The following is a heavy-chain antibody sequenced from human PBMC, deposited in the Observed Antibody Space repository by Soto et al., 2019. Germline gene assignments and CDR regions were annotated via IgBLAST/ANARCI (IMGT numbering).Heavy chain of an antibody. CDR2: ISGSGGST. V-gene: IGHV3-23*01. CDR1: GFTFSSYA. D-gene: IGHD3-3*01. Sequence: EVQLLESGGGLVQPGGSLRLSCAASGFTFSSYAMSWVRQAPGKGLEWVSAISGSGGSTYYADSVKGRFTISRDNSKNTLYLQMNSLRAEDTAVYYCARCSILGGVTPLDYWGQGTLVTVSS. J-gene: IGHJ4*02. CDR3: ARCSILGGVTPLDY.